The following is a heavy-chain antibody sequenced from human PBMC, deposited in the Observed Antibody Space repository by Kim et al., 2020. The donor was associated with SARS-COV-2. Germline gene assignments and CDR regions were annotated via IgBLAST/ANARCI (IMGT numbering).Heavy chain of an antibody. CDR3: ARGDIVVVVAARWGNNWFDP. V-gene: IGHV4-39*07. Sequence: SETLSLTCTVSGGSISSSSYYWGWIRQPPGKGLEWIGSIYYSGSTYYNPSLKSRVTISVDTSKNQFSLKLSSVTAADTAVYYCARGDIVVVVAARWGNNWFDPWGQGTLVTVSS. CDR2: IYYSGST. CDR1: GGSISSSSYY. J-gene: IGHJ5*02. D-gene: IGHD2-15*01.